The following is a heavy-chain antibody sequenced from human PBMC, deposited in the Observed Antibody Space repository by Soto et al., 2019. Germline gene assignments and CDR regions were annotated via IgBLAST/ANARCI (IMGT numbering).Heavy chain of an antibody. CDR3: AKERLGRGADY. Sequence: EVQLLESGGGLVQPGGSLRLSCAASGFTFSNYAMSWVRQTRGKGLEWVSTISGGGGNTYYPNSVKGRFTISGDNSKDTVYPRMNSLRAEDTAIYYCAKERLGRGADYWGQGALVTVTS. V-gene: IGHV3-23*01. J-gene: IGHJ4*02. CDR2: ISGGGGNT. CDR1: GFTFSNYA.